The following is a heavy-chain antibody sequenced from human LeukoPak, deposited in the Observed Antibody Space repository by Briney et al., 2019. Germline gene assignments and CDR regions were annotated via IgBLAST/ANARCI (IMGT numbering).Heavy chain of an antibody. J-gene: IGHJ6*02. CDR1: GFTFSSFG. V-gene: IGHV3-33*01. CDR2: IWYDGSNK. CDR3: ARDNYGMDV. Sequence: PGGSLRLSCAASGFTFSSFGMHWVRQAPGKGLEWVAVIWYDGSNKYYADSVKGRFTISRDNSKNTLYLQMNSLRAEDTAVYYCARDNYGMDVWGQGTTVTVSS.